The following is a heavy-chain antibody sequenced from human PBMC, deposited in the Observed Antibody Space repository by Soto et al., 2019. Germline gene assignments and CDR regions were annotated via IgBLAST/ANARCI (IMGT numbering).Heavy chain of an antibody. V-gene: IGHV3-23*01. J-gene: IGHJ3*02. CDR1: GFTFSSYA. Sequence: GSLRLSCAASGFTFSSYAMSWVRQAPGKGLEWVSAISGSGGSTYYADSVKGRFTISRDNSKDTLYLQMNSLRAEDTAVYYCAKDLSYCSGGSCYSVHAFDIWGQGTMVTVSS. CDR3: AKDLSYCSGGSCYSVHAFDI. CDR2: ISGSGGST. D-gene: IGHD2-15*01.